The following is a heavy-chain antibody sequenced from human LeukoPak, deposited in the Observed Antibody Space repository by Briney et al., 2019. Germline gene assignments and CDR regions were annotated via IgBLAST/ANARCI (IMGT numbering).Heavy chain of an antibody. CDR3: ARSRGIVGATSWGKNFDY. J-gene: IGHJ4*02. V-gene: IGHV4-59*01. CDR1: GGSISSYY. Sequence: SETLSLTCTVSGGSISSYYWSWIRQPPGKGLEWIGYIYYSGSTNYNPSLKSRVTISVDTSKNQFSLKLSSVTAADTAVYYCARSRGIVGATSWGKNFDYWGQGTLVTVSS. D-gene: IGHD1-26*01. CDR2: IYYSGST.